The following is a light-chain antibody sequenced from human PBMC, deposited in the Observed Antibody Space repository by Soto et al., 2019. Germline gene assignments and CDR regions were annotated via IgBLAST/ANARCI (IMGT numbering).Light chain of an antibody. Sequence: EIVMTQSPATVPVSPGERVTLSCRASQSVSIDLAWYQQKPGQAPRPLIYDASSRATGIPDRFSGSGSGTDFTLTIGRLEPEDVAVYYCQQYGSSLRTFGQGTKGDIK. V-gene: IGKV3-20*01. CDR3: QQYGSSLRT. J-gene: IGKJ1*01. CDR2: DAS. CDR1: QSVSID.